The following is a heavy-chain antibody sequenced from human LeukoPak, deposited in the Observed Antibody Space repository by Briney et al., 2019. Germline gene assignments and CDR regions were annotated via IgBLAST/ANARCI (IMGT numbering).Heavy chain of an antibody. CDR3: STETSRFFDWSLSY. CDR1: GYTLTELS. D-gene: IGHD3-9*01. Sequence: ASVKVSCKVSGYTLTELSMHWVRQAPGKGLEWMGGFDPDDGETIYAQKFQGRLTMTEDTSTYTAYMELRSLESEDTAMYYCSTETSRFFDWSLSYWGQGTLVTVSS. CDR2: FDPDDGET. J-gene: IGHJ4*02. V-gene: IGHV1-24*01.